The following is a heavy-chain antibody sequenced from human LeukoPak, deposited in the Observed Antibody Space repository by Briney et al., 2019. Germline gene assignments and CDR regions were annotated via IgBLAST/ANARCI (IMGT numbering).Heavy chain of an antibody. CDR2: IRGSDGST. CDR1: GFPFSAYA. CDR3: AKDVHGDYGGLDY. J-gene: IGHJ4*02. D-gene: IGHD4/OR15-4a*01. Sequence: PGGSLRLSCAASGFPFSAYAMSWVRQAPGKGLEWVSSIRGSDGSTYYADSVKGRFAISRDNSKKTLYLQMNSLRAEDTAVYYCAKDVHGDYGGLDYWGQGTLVTVSS. V-gene: IGHV3-23*01.